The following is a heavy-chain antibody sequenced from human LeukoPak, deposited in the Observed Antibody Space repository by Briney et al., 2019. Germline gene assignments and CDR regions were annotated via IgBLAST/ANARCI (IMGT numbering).Heavy chain of an antibody. J-gene: IGHJ4*02. CDR1: GGSISIYY. D-gene: IGHD6-19*01. CDR2: VYNSENT. CDR3: ARGYRYNSGWYFDY. Sequence: SETLSLTCTVSGGSISIYYWSWIRQPPGKGLEWIGYVYNSENTNYNPSLKSRATISADTSKNQFSLKLSSVTAADTAVYYCARGYRYNSGWYFDYWGQGTLVSVSS. V-gene: IGHV4-59*01.